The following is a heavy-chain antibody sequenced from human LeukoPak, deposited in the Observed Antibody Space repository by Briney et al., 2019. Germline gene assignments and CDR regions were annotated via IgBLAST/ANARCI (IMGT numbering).Heavy chain of an antibody. CDR2: IYYSGST. CDR3: ARGTYYYDRIGDY. V-gene: IGHV4-39*01. D-gene: IGHD3-22*01. J-gene: IGHJ4*02. CDR1: GGSVSSNTYY. Sequence: SETLSLTCTVSGGSVSSNTYYWGWIRQPPGKGLEWIGSIYYSGSTYYNPSLKSRVTISVDTSKDQFSLGLSSVTAADTAVYYCARGTYYYDRIGDYWGQGTLVTVSS.